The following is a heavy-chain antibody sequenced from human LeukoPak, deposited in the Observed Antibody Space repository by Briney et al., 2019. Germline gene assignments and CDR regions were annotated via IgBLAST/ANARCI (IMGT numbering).Heavy chain of an antibody. Sequence: GGSLRLSCAASGFTFTSYAMSWVRQSPGKGLEWVSTIGGSGGNTYYADSVEGRFTISRDNSKNTLSLQMNSLRAEDTAVYYCARDQGYGSAFDIWGQGTMVTVSS. CDR2: IGGSGGNT. V-gene: IGHV3-23*01. CDR1: GFTFTSYA. D-gene: IGHD5-18*01. CDR3: ARDQGYGSAFDI. J-gene: IGHJ3*02.